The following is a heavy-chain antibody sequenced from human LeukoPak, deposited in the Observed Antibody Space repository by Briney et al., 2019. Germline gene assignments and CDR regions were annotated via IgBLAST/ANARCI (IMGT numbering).Heavy chain of an antibody. CDR2: MNPNSGNT. V-gene: IGHV1-8*01. D-gene: IGHD6-13*01. J-gene: IGHJ4*02. CDR3: ARNQAYSSSWHPPDY. CDR1: GYTFTSYD. Sequence: ASVKVSCKASGYTFTSYDINWVRQATGQGLEWMGWMNPNSGNTGYAQKFQGRVTMTRDMSTSTVYMELSSLRSEDTAVYYCARNQAYSSSWHPPDYWGQGTLVTVSS.